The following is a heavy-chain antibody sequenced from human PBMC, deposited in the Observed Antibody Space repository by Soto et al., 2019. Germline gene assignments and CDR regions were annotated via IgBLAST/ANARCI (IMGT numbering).Heavy chain of an antibody. Sequence: GSLRLSCAASGFTFSSYAMHWVLQAPGKGLEWVAVISYDGSNKYYADSVKGRFTISRDNSKNTLYLQMNSLRAEDTAVYYCARDRGYSYGLSSGFDPWGQGTLVTVSS. CDR1: GFTFSSYA. CDR2: ISYDGSNK. V-gene: IGHV3-30-3*01. D-gene: IGHD5-18*01. J-gene: IGHJ5*02. CDR3: ARDRGYSYGLSSGFDP.